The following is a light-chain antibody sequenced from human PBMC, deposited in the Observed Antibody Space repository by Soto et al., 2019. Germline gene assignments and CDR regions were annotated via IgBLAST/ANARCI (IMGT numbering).Light chain of an antibody. CDR2: EVS. V-gene: IGLV2-14*01. CDR1: SSDVGGYNY. CDR3: SSYTSSSTLLYV. J-gene: IGLJ1*01. Sequence: QSVLTQPASVSGSPGQSITISCTGTSSDVGGYNYVSWYQQHPGKAPKLMIYEVSNRPSGVSNRFSGSKSGNTASLTISGLQAEDWADYYCSSYTSSSTLLYVFGTGTKVTVL.